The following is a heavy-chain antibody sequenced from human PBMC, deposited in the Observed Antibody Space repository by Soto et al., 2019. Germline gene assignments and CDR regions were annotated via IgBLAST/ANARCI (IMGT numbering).Heavy chain of an antibody. CDR2: IYSSGGT. CDR1: GASFRGGDNS. Sequence: QGNRREWAPGRVKPSQTLPLPCTVLGASFRGGDNSWSWIRNHPGKGLEWIGYIYSSGGTYYNPSLRSRVTISADTSKNQFSLRLSSVTAADTAVYYCVRDYDYDTSRNDAFDIWGQGTMVTVSS. D-gene: IGHD3-22*01. V-gene: IGHV4-31*03. J-gene: IGHJ3*02. CDR3: VRDYDYDTSRNDAFDI.